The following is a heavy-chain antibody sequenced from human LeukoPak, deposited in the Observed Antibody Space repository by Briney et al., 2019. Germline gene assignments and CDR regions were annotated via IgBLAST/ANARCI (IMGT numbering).Heavy chain of an antibody. J-gene: IGHJ4*02. Sequence: GGSLRPSCAASGFTFSNYAMSWVRQAPGKGLEWVSTISGSGGNSYYADSVKGRFTISRDNSKNTLYLQMNSLRAEDTALYYCAKAREATYYFDCWGQGTLVTVSS. V-gene: IGHV3-23*01. CDR3: AKAREATYYFDC. CDR1: GFTFSNYA. D-gene: IGHD1-26*01. CDR2: ISGSGGNS.